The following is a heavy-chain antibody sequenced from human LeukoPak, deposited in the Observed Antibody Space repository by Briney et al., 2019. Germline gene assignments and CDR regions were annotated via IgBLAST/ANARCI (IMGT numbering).Heavy chain of an antibody. D-gene: IGHD3-10*01. CDR3: VLTSGSGSYRGYLNY. V-gene: IGHV3-20*01. Sequence: GGSLRLSCVASGFTFDDYGIGWVRQAPGKGLEWVSGINWNGGSTDYEDSVKGRFTISRDNAKNSVYLQMSSLRVEDTALYHCVLTSGSGSYRGYLNYWGQGTLVTVSS. CDR1: GFTFDDYG. CDR2: INWNGGST. J-gene: IGHJ4*02.